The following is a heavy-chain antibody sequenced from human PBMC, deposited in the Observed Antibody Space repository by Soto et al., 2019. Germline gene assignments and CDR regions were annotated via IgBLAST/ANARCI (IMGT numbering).Heavy chain of an antibody. V-gene: IGHV4-34*01. CDR3: ARGYSRKAMVTYYYYYYYMDV. Sequence: SEALPVTRAVSGGFFSRDWWIWCRQPPGKGLEWIGEINHSGSTNYNPSLKSRVTISVDTSKNQFSLKLSSVTAADTAVYYCARGYSRKAMVTYYYYYYYMDVWGKGTTVT. CDR1: GGFFSRDW. J-gene: IGHJ6*03. D-gene: IGHD5-18*01. CDR2: INHSGST.